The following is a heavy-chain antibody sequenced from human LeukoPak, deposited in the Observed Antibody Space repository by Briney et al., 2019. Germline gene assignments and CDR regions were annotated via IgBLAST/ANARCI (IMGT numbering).Heavy chain of an antibody. V-gene: IGHV1-8*01. CDR3: ARGGAAAETSGFDH. Sequence: VASVKVSCKVFGYTVTSHDINWVRQAPGQGLEWMGWLSTDSDDTGYAQKFQGRVSMTRDNSIDTAYMELRGLKSDDTAVYYCARGGAAAETSGFDHWGRGTLVIVSA. J-gene: IGHJ4*02. CDR2: LSTDSDDT. CDR1: GYTVTSHD. D-gene: IGHD6-13*01.